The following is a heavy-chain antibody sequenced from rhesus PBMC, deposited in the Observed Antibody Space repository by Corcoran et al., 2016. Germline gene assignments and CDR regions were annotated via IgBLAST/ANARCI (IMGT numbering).Heavy chain of an antibody. D-gene: IGHD3-34*01. CDR1: GASISRNY. V-gene: IGHV4S11*01. J-gene: IGHJ4*01. CDR2: SYGSGSST. Sequence: QVQLQESGPGLVKPLETLSLTCAVSGASISRNYWTRIRQPPGKGLEWIGFSYGSGSSTRYNPSLKSRVTLTVDTSKSQFSLKLTFVTAADTAVYYCARGGNYFDYWGQGVLVTVSS. CDR3: ARGGNYFDY.